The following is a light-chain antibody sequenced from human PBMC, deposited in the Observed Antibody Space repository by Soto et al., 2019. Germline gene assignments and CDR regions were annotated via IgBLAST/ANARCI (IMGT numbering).Light chain of an antibody. V-gene: IGLV2-14*01. CDR1: TNDIGAFNY. CDR2: EVT. CDR3: SSYTSTSTRV. Sequence: QSALTRPASVSGSPGQSITISCTGTTNDIGAFNYVSWYQQHPGKAPKLILYEVTNRPSGVSNRFSGSKSGNTASLTISGLQAEDEADYYCSSYTSTSTRVFGGGTKLTVL. J-gene: IGLJ2*01.